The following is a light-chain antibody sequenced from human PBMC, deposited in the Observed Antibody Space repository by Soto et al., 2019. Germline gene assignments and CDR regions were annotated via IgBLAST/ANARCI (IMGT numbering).Light chain of an antibody. CDR1: QSVSSN. CDR2: GAS. V-gene: IGKV3-15*01. Sequence: EIVMTQSPATLSVSPGERATLSCRASQSVSSNLAWYQQKPGQAPRLLIYGASTRATGIPARFSGSGSGTGFTLTISSRQSEDFAVFYCQQYNTWPPSFTFGPGTKVISN. CDR3: QQYNTWPPSFT. J-gene: IGKJ3*01.